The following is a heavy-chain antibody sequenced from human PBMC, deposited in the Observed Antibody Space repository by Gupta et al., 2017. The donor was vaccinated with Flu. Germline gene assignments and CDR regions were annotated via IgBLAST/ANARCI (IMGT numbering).Heavy chain of an antibody. CDR2: IIPIFGTA. D-gene: IGHD2-2*01. CDR3: ARSIAVRPAAYYGWFDP. Sequence: QVQLVQSGAEVKKPGSSVKVSCKASGGTFSSYAISWVRQAPGQGLEWMGGIIPIFGTANYAQKFQGRVTITADKSTSTAYMELSSLRSEDTAVYYCARSIAVRPAAYYGWFDPWGQGTLVTVSS. J-gene: IGHJ5*02. V-gene: IGHV1-69*06. CDR1: GGTFSSYA.